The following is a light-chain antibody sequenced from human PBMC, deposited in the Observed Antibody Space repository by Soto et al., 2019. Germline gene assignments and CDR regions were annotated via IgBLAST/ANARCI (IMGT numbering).Light chain of an antibody. J-gene: IGLJ1*01. V-gene: IGLV2-14*01. CDR2: EVS. Sequence: QSVLTQPASVSGSPGQSITISCTGTSSDVGGYNYVSWYQQHPGKAPKLMIYEVSNRPSGVSNRFSGSKSGNTASLTISGLKVEDEADYYCSSYTSSSPLVFGPGTKVTVL. CDR3: SSYTSSSPLV. CDR1: SSDVGGYNY.